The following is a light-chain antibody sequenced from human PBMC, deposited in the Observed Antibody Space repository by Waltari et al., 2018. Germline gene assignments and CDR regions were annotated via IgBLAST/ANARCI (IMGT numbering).Light chain of an antibody. CDR2: DAS. CDR3: QQRSNWPPGFT. CDR1: QSVSSY. J-gene: IGKJ3*01. V-gene: IGKV3-11*01. Sequence: EIVLTQSPATLSLSPGARATLHCRASQSVSSYIAWYQQKPGQAPRLLIYDASNRATGIPARFSGSGSGTDFTLTISSLEPEDFAVYYCQQRSNWPPGFTFGPGTKVDIK.